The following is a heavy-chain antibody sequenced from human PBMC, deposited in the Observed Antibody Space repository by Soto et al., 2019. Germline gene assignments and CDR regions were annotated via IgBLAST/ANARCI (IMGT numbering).Heavy chain of an antibody. J-gene: IGHJ4*02. CDR3: GKDGTSYYGSGSYRPGGEVSSSFEDY. CDR1: GFTFSSYA. CDR2: ISGSGGST. Sequence: GGSLRLSCAASGFTFSSYAMSWVRQAPGKGLEWVSAISGSGGSTYYADSVKGRFTISRDNSKNTLYLQMNSLRAEDTAVYYCGKDGTSYYGSGSYRPGGEVSSSFEDYWGQGTLVTVSS. D-gene: IGHD3-10*01. V-gene: IGHV3-23*01.